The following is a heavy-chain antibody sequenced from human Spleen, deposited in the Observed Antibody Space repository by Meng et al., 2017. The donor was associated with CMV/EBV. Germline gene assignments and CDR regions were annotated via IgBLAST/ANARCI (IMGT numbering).Heavy chain of an antibody. J-gene: IGHJ4*02. V-gene: IGHV3-23*01. D-gene: IGHD1-20*01. CDR1: GFTFSRYE. Sequence: GESLKISCVASGFTFSRYEMNWVRQAPGKGLEWVSTINNDGTNTHYADSVKGRFTISRDNSKNTLYLEMKSLRAEDTAVYYCARGRYNWNYWGQGTLVTVSS. CDR2: INNDGTNT. CDR3: ARGRYNWNY.